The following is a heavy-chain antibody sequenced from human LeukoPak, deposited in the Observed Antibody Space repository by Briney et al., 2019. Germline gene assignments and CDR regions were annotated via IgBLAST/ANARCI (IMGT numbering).Heavy chain of an antibody. V-gene: IGHV3-21*01. Sequence: GGSLRLSCAASGFTFSSYRMNWVRQAPGKGLEWVSSISSRSSYIYYADSVKGRFTISRDNAQNSLYLQMNSLRAEDTAVYYCARESNYYYGSGSYVSHFDYWGQGTLVTVSS. CDR1: GFTFSSYR. CDR3: ARESNYYYGSGSYVSHFDY. CDR2: ISSRSSYI. J-gene: IGHJ4*02. D-gene: IGHD3-10*01.